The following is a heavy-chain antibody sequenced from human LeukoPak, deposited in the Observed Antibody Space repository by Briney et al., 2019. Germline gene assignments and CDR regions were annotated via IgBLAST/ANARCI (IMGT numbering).Heavy chain of an antibody. CDR2: IYYSGST. CDR1: GGSISSSSYY. CDR3: ARYYRIAVAGPADY. D-gene: IGHD6-19*01. V-gene: IGHV4-39*01. Sequence: PSETLSLTCTVSGGSISSSSYYWGWIRQPPGKGLEWIGSIYYSGSTYYNPSLKSRVTISVDTSKNQFSLKLSSVTAADTAVYYCARYYRIAVAGPADYWGQGTLVTVSS. J-gene: IGHJ4*02.